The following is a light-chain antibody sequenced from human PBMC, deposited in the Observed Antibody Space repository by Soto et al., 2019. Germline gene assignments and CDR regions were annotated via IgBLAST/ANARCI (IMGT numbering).Light chain of an antibody. V-gene: IGLV2-8*01. J-gene: IGLJ2*01. Sequence: QSALTQPPSASGSPGQSVTISCTGTSSDVGGYNYVSWYQQHPGKAPKLMIHEVSKRPSGVPDRFSGSKSGNTASLTVSGLQAEDEADYYCSSFAGSNIFFGGGTKVTVL. CDR2: EVS. CDR3: SSFAGSNIF. CDR1: SSDVGGYNY.